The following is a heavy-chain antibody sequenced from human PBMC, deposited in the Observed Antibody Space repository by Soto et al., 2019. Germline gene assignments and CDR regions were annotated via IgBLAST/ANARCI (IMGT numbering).Heavy chain of an antibody. Sequence: GGSLRLSCAASGFTFSSYGMHWVRQAPGKGLEWVAVISYDGSNKYYADSVKGRFTISRDNSKNTLYLQMNSLRAEDTAVYYCAKIPIVYDFWSGYLRELDYGMDVWGQGTTVTVSS. CDR1: GFTFSSYG. J-gene: IGHJ6*02. CDR3: AKIPIVYDFWSGYLRELDYGMDV. V-gene: IGHV3-30*18. D-gene: IGHD3-3*01. CDR2: ISYDGSNK.